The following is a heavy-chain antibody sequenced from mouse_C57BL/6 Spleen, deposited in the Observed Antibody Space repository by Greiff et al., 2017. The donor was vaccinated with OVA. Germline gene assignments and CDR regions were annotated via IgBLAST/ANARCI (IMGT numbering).Heavy chain of an antibody. V-gene: IGHV1-7*01. CDR1: GYTFTSYW. J-gene: IGHJ1*03. Sequence: QVQLQQSGAELAKPGASVKLSCKASGYTFTSYWMHWVKQRPGQGLEWIGYINPSSGYTKYNQKFKDKATLTADKSSSTAYMQLSSLTYEDSAVYYCARQDYGTGWYFDVWGTGTTVTVSS. CDR3: ARQDYGTGWYFDV. CDR2: INPSSGYT. D-gene: IGHD2-4*01.